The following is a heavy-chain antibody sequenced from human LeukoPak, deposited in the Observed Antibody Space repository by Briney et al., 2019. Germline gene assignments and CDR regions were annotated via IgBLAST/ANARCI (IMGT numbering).Heavy chain of an antibody. J-gene: IGHJ5*02. CDR3: ARGRPWFDP. CDR2: INHSGST. Sequence: PSETLSLTCAVYGGSFSGYYWSWIRQPPGKGLEWIGEINHSGSTNYNPSLKSRVTISVDTPKNQFSLKLSSVTAADTAVYYCARGRPWFDPWGQGTLVTVSS. V-gene: IGHV4-34*01. CDR1: GGSFSGYY.